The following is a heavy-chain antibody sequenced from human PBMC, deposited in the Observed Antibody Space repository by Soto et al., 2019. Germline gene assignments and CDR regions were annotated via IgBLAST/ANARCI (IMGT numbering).Heavy chain of an antibody. CDR3: ARDTAAAGTAYGMDV. D-gene: IGHD6-13*01. CDR1: GFSFSSYG. J-gene: IGHJ6*02. CDR2: IWYDGSNK. Sequence: GGSLRLSCAASGFSFSSYGMHWVRQAPGKGLEWVAIIWYDGSNKYYADSVKGRFTISRDNSKNTLYLQMNSLRAEDTAVYYCARDTAAAGTAYGMDVWGQGTTVTVSS. V-gene: IGHV3-33*08.